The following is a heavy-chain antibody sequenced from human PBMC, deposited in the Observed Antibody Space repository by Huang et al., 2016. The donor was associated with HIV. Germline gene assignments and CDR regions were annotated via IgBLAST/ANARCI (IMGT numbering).Heavy chain of an antibody. V-gene: IGHV3-21*02. CDR1: GFAFSSYG. Sequence: EVELVESGGGLVKPGGSLRLSCAASGFAFSSYGRNWVRQASVEGVGCVGFIGSDSSYIYYADSVKGRVTISRDNAKSSIYLQLDSLRAEDTAVYYCAYQQWLVGGLNHWGQGTLVVVSS. CDR2: IGSDSSYI. J-gene: IGHJ5*02. D-gene: IGHD6-19*01. CDR3: AYQQWLVGGLNH.